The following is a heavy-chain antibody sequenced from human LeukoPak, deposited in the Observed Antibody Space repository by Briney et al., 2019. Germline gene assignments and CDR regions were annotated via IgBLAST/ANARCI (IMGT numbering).Heavy chain of an antibody. CDR2: IRYDGSNK. CDR3: ACPDAVTTEAYFDY. Sequence: GGSLRLSCAASGFTFSSYGMHWVRQAPGKGLEWVAFIRYDGSNKYYADSVKGRFTISRDNSKNTLYLQMNSLRAEDTAVYYCACPDAVTTEAYFDYWGQGTLVTVSS. J-gene: IGHJ4*02. V-gene: IGHV3-30*02. D-gene: IGHD4-17*01. CDR1: GFTFSSYG.